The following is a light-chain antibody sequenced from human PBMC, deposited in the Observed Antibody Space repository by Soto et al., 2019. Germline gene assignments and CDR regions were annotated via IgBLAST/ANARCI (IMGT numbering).Light chain of an antibody. CDR1: QSISTY. J-gene: IGKJ1*01. V-gene: IGKV1-39*01. Sequence: DIQVTQSPSSLSASVGDRVTISCRASQSISTYLNWYQHKPGKAPKLLIHAASSLRSGVPSRFSGSGSGTDFTLTISSLQPEDFATYYCQQSYSTPRTFGQGTKVEIK. CDR3: QQSYSTPRT. CDR2: AAS.